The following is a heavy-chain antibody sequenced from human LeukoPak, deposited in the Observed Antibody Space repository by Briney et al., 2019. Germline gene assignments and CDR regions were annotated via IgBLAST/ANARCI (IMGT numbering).Heavy chain of an antibody. Sequence: GGSLRLSCAASGFTFSSYEMNWVRQAPGKGLEWVSYISSSGSTIYYADSVKGRFTISRDNAKNSLYLQMNSLRAEDTAVYYCARDPVLRYFDWLPFDYWGQGTLVTVSS. CDR2: ISSSGSTI. D-gene: IGHD3-9*01. J-gene: IGHJ4*02. CDR1: GFTFSSYE. V-gene: IGHV3-48*03. CDR3: ARDPVLRYFDWLPFDY.